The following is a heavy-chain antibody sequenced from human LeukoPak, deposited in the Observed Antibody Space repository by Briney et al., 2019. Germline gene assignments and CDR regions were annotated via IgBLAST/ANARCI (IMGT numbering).Heavy chain of an antibody. V-gene: IGHV3-30*04. J-gene: IGHJ4*02. CDR3: ARDPPFGSGWALNHFDY. Sequence: PGGSPRLSCAPSGFTFDAYAMHWVRQAPGKGLEWVALISYDGGNIYYSDSVQGRFTISRDNYKNTLYLQMNTLRPEDTAIYYCARDPPFGSGWALNHFDYWGQGTLVTVSS. CDR2: ISYDGGNI. CDR1: GFTFDAYA. D-gene: IGHD6-19*01.